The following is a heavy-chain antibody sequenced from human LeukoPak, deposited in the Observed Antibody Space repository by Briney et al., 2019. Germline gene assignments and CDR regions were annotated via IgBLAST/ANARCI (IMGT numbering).Heavy chain of an antibody. Sequence: GGSLRLSCAASGFMFRGYGMHWVRQAPGKGLEWVAFIRYDGNDKQYADSVKGRFTISRDNSKNTLYLQMNSLRADDTAVYYCAKDERLRLTNMDVWGEGTTVTISS. V-gene: IGHV3-30*02. CDR1: GFMFRGYG. CDR2: IRYDGNDK. J-gene: IGHJ6*03. D-gene: IGHD2-21*01. CDR3: AKDERLRLTNMDV.